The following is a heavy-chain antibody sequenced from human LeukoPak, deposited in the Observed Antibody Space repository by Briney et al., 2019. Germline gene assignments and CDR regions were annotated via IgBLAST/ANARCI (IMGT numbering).Heavy chain of an antibody. D-gene: IGHD3-10*01. Sequence: SETLSLTCTVSGGSISSSSYYWGWIRQPPGKGLEWIASMSYTGSTYYNPSLKSRVTISVDTSKNQFSLKLSSVTAADTAVYYCARDQYPYGSGSYTDYWGQGTLVTVSS. CDR2: MSYTGST. J-gene: IGHJ4*02. V-gene: IGHV4-39*07. CDR3: ARDQYPYGSGSYTDY. CDR1: GGSISSSSYY.